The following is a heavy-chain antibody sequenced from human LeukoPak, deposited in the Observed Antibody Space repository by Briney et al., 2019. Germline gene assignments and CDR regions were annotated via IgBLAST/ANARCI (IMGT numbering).Heavy chain of an antibody. Sequence: PGGSLRLSCAASGFIFNNYAMHWVRQAPGKGLEWVSGINWNGGNIGYADSVKGRFTISRDNAKNSLYLQMNSLRAEDTALYYCAKDIAAAGTSGGYMDVWGKGTTVTISS. CDR3: AKDIAAAGTSGGYMDV. CDR2: INWNGGNI. D-gene: IGHD6-13*01. J-gene: IGHJ6*03. V-gene: IGHV3-9*01. CDR1: GFIFNNYA.